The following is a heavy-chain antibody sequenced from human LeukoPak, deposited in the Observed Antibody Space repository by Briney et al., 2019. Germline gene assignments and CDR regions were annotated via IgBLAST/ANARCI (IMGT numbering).Heavy chain of an antibody. V-gene: IGHV1-18*01. CDR1: GYTFTSYG. CDR3: ARGASYCGGDCYSTPLDY. D-gene: IGHD2-21*01. CDR2: IRPYNGNT. Sequence: ASVKVSCKASGYTFTSYGISWVRQAPGQGLEWMGWIRPYNGNTNYAQKLQGRVTMTTDTSTSTAYMELRSLRSDDTAVYYCARGASYCGGDCYSTPLDYWGQGTLVTVSS. J-gene: IGHJ4*02.